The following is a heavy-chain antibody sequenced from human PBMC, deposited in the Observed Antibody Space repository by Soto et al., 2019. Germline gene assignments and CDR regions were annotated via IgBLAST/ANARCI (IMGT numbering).Heavy chain of an antibody. J-gene: IGHJ5*02. CDR1: GFTFSSYW. CDR3: ARGARQYFYYGSGSYIPDLFDP. Sequence: GGSLRLSCAASGFTFSSYWMHWVRQAPGKGLVWVSRINSDGSSTSYADSVKGRFTISRDNAKNTLYLQMNSLRAEDTAVYYCARGARQYFYYGSGSYIPDLFDPWGQGTLVTVS. D-gene: IGHD3-10*01. CDR2: INSDGSST. V-gene: IGHV3-74*01.